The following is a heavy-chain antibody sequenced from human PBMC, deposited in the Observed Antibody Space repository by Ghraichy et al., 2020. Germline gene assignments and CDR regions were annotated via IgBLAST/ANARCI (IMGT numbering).Heavy chain of an antibody. CDR1: GDSISRDS. CDR2: VYDSGGA. CDR3: VRVGSGEAY. J-gene: IGHJ4*02. V-gene: IGHV4-59*01. Sequence: ESLNISCTVSGDSISRDSWSWIRQPPGKGLEWIGSVYDSGGANYNPSLKSRVTMDTSKSQFSLTLRFVTTADTAVYYCVRVGSGEAYWGQGTLVTVSS. D-gene: IGHD1-26*01.